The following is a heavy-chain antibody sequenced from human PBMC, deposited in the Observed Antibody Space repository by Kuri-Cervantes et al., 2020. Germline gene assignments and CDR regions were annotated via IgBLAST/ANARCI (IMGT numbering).Heavy chain of an antibody. Sequence: ASVKVSCKASGYTFTSYDINWVRQATGQGLEWMGWMNPNSGNTGYAQKFQGRVTMTRNTSISTAYMELSSLRSEDTAVYYCARFVWFGELGRLYYGMDVWGQGTMVTVSS. D-gene: IGHD3-10*01. V-gene: IGHV1-8*01. CDR3: ARFVWFGELGRLYYGMDV. CDR2: MNPNSGNT. J-gene: IGHJ6*02. CDR1: GYTFTSYD.